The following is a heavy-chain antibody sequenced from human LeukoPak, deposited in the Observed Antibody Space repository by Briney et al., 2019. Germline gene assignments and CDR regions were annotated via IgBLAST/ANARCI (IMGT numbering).Heavy chain of an antibody. V-gene: IGHV1-69*04. Sequence: SVKVSCKASGGTFSSYAISWVRQAPGQGLEWVGRIIPILGIANYAQKFQGGVTITADKSTSTAYMELSSLRSEDTAVYYCARGYSSGWSNFDYWGQGTLVTVSS. CDR3: ARGYSSGWSNFDY. J-gene: IGHJ4*02. D-gene: IGHD6-19*01. CDR1: GGTFSSYA. CDR2: IIPILGIA.